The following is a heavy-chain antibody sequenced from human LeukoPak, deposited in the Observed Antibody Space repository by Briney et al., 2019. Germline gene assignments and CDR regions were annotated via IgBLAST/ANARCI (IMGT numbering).Heavy chain of an antibody. CDR2: IYYSGST. Sequence: SETLSLTCTVSGGSISSYYWSWIRQPPGKGLEWIGYIYYSGSTNYNPSLKSRVTISVDTSKNQFSLKLSSVTAADTAVYYCARGTDTATARGIDYWGQGTLVTVSS. V-gene: IGHV4-59*01. CDR1: GGSISSYY. J-gene: IGHJ4*02. CDR3: ARGTDTATARGIDY. D-gene: IGHD5-18*01.